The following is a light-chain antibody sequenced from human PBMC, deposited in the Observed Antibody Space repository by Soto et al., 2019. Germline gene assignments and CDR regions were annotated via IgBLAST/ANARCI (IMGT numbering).Light chain of an antibody. CDR1: QSVSSN. J-gene: IGKJ1*01. V-gene: IGKV3-15*01. Sequence: EIVMTQSPVTLSVSPGERATLSCRASQSVSSNLAWYQQKPGQAPRLLIYGASTRATGIPARFGGSGFGTEFTLTISSLQSEDFAIYYCQQYNNWPPWTFRQGTKVEIK. CDR2: GAS. CDR3: QQYNNWPPWT.